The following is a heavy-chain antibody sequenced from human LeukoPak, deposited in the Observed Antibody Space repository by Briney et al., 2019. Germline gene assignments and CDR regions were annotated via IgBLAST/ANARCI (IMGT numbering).Heavy chain of an antibody. V-gene: IGHV1-2*02. CDR1: GYTFTGYY. Sequence: GASVKVSCKASGYTFTGYYMHWVRPAPGQGPEWMGWINPNSGGTNYAQKFQGRVTMTRDTSISTAYMELSRLRSDDTAVYYCARGITMVREAPFQHWGQGTLVTVSS. D-gene: IGHD3-10*01. J-gene: IGHJ1*01. CDR3: ARGITMVREAPFQH. CDR2: INPNSGGT.